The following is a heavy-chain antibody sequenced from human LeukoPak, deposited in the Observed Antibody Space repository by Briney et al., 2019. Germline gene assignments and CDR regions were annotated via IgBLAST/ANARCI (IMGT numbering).Heavy chain of an antibody. Sequence: PSETLSLTCAVYGGSFSGYYWSWIRQPPGKGLEWIGEINHSGSTNYNPSLKSRVTISVDTSKNQFSLKLSSATSADTAVYYCARGASTTVAGRDFDYWGQGTLVTVSS. D-gene: IGHD6-19*01. J-gene: IGHJ4*02. CDR2: INHSGST. V-gene: IGHV4-34*01. CDR1: GGSFSGYY. CDR3: ARGASTTVAGRDFDY.